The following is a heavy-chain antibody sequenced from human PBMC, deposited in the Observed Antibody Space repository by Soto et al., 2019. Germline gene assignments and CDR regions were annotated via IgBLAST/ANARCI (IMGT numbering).Heavy chain of an antibody. V-gene: IGHV3-23*01. CDR1: GLTFSGYA. J-gene: IGHJ4*02. CDR2: IDGSGSTI. Sequence: EVQLLESGGGLVQPGGSLRLSCVASGLTFSGYALTWVRQAPGKGLEWVSVIDGSGSTIYYADSVKGRFTIYRDNSKNTLYLQMTSLRAGDTAVYYCANHISISGGWGQGALVTVSS. D-gene: IGHD3-3*01. CDR3: ANHISISGG.